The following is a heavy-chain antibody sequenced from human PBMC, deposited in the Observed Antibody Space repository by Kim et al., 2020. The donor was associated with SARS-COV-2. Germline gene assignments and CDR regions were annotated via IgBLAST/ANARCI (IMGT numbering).Heavy chain of an antibody. CDR1: GGTFSSYA. D-gene: IGHD1-26*01. Sequence: SVKVSCKASGGTFSSYAISWVRQAPGQGLEWMGGIIPIFGTANYAQKFQGRVTITADESTSTAYMELSSLRSEDTAVYYCARERGAPENWFDPWGQGTLVTVSS. J-gene: IGHJ5*02. CDR3: ARERGAPENWFDP. V-gene: IGHV1-69*13. CDR2: IIPIFGTA.